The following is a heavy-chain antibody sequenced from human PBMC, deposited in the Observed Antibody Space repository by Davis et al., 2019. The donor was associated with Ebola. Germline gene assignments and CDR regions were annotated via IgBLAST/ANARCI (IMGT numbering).Heavy chain of an antibody. V-gene: IGHV4-31*03. CDR3: ARDTILGVGIDA. D-gene: IGHD2-21*01. J-gene: IGHJ4*02. CDR1: GDSISSGGYC. Sequence: LRLSCTVSGDSISSGGYCWTWIRRLPGKGLEWIGYVYHTGETSYNPSLESRLTISADTSKNQFFLNLRSVTAADTAVYFCARDTILGVGIDAWGQGSLVTVSS. CDR2: VYHTGET.